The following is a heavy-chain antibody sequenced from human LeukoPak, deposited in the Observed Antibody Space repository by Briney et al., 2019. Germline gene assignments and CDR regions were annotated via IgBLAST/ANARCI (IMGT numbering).Heavy chain of an antibody. J-gene: IGHJ2*01. CDR3: ARDMSVAHWFFDL. V-gene: IGHV4-31*03. Sequence: PSETLSLTCTVSGGSINSGGFYWTWIRQRPGEGLEWIGHVYYSGSTFYNPSLKSRVTISVDRSRSQFSLKLRSVTAADTAVYYCARDMSVAHWFFDLWAVARWSPSPQ. CDR1: GGSINSGGFY. CDR2: VYYSGST. D-gene: IGHD3-10*02.